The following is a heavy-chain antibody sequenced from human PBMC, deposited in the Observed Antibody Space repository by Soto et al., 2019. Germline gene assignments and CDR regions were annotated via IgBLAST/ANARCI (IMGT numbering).Heavy chain of an antibody. CDR1: GYTFINYA. Sequence: QVQLVQSVAKVKKPGASVKVSCKASGYTFINYAFSWVRQAPGQGLEWMGWISAYNGNTNYAQKLQGRVTMTTDTSTSTAYMELRSLRSDDTAVYYCARGWFGELMYYFDYWGQGTLVTVSS. J-gene: IGHJ4*02. V-gene: IGHV1-18*01. CDR3: ARGWFGELMYYFDY. CDR2: ISAYNGNT. D-gene: IGHD3-10*01.